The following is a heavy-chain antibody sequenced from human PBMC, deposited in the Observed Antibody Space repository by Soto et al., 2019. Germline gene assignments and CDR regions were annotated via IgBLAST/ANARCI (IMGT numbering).Heavy chain of an antibody. CDR1: GFTVSSNY. CDR2: IYSGGST. CDR3: ARVRPYDYVWGSYRPFDY. Sequence: EVPLVESGGGLVQPGGSLRLSCAASGFTVSSNYMSWVRQAPGKGLEWVSVIYSGGSTYYADSVKGRFTISRDNSKNTLYLQMNSLRAEDTAVYYCARVRPYDYVWGSYRPFDYWGQGTLVTVSS. D-gene: IGHD3-16*02. J-gene: IGHJ4*02. V-gene: IGHV3-66*01.